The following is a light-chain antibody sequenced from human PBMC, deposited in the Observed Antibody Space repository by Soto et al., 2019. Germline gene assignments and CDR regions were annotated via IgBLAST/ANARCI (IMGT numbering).Light chain of an antibody. CDR1: SSDVGGYNY. V-gene: IGLV2-14*01. CDR3: ASYTSSSSYV. CDR2: EVS. J-gene: IGLJ1*01. Sequence: QSALTQPASVSGSPGQSITISCTGTSSDVGGYNYVSWYQQHPGKAPKLMIYEVSNRPSGVSNRCSGSKSGNTASLTISGRQAEYEADYYCASYTSSSSYVFGAGTKVTVL.